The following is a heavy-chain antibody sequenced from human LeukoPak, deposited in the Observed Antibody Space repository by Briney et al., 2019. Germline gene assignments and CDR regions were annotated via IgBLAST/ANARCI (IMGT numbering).Heavy chain of an antibody. D-gene: IGHD6-19*01. CDR3: AKHRLPVAGSPSKNPTAYFED. CDR1: GFTFTSHS. CDR2: ISSSGHVT. J-gene: IGHJ4*02. Sequence: PGGSLRLSCAASGFTFTSHSMSWVRQAPGEGLKWVSAISSSGHVTFYADSVKGRFTVSRDQSQNTLFLQMSSLRADDTAVYYCAKHRLPVAGSPSKNPTAYFEDWGQGILVTVSS. V-gene: IGHV3-23*01.